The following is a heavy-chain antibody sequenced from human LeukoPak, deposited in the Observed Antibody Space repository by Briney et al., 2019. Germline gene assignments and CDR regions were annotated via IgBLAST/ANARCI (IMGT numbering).Heavy chain of an antibody. CDR1: GFTFSSYE. D-gene: IGHD1-26*01. V-gene: IGHV3-48*03. CDR2: ITSGASTI. J-gene: IGHJ4*02. Sequence: GGSLRLSCAASGFTFSSYEMNGVRQAPGKGLEWVSYITSGASTIYYADSVKGRFTISRDNAKNSLYLQMNSLRVEDTAVYYCARQDPELAYWGQGTLVTVSS. CDR3: ARQDPELAY.